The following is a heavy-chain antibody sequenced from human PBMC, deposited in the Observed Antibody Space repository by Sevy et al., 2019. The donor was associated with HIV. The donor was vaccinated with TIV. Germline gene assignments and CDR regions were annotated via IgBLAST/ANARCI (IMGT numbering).Heavy chain of an antibody. V-gene: IGHV3-11*01. CDR1: EFTFSVYY. D-gene: IGHD2-8*02. Sequence: GGSLRLSCAASEFTFSVYYMTWIRQAPGKGLELVSYINSWGTTINYADSVKGRFTISRDNANNSLYLQMNSLRAEDSAVYYCARTVLGPYFDHWGQGTLVTVSS. J-gene: IGHJ4*02. CDR3: ARTVLGPYFDH. CDR2: INSWGTTI.